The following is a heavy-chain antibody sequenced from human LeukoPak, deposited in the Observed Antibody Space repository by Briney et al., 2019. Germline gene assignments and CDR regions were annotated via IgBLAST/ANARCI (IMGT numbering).Heavy chain of an antibody. D-gene: IGHD3-3*01. CDR1: GFTFSGSA. CDR2: IYSKTDGGTT. Sequence: PGGSLRLSCAASGFTFSGSAMHWVRQAPGKGLEWVSRIYSKTDGGTTDYAAPVKGRFTISRDDSKNTLYLQMNSLKTEDTAVYYCTTGFFGVVNDAFDIWGQGTTVTVSS. V-gene: IGHV3-15*01. J-gene: IGHJ3*02. CDR3: TTGFFGVVNDAFDI.